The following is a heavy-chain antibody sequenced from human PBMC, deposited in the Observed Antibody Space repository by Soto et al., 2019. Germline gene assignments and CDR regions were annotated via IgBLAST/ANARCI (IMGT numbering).Heavy chain of an antibody. CDR3: AKDPSLRPLGYCSGGSCYLFGY. CDR1: GFTFSSYA. V-gene: IGHV3-23*01. CDR2: ISGSGGST. Sequence: GGSLRLSCAASGFTFSSYAMSWVRQAPGKGLEWVSAISGSGGSTYYADSVKGRFTISRDNSKNTLYLQMNSLRAEDTAVYYCAKDPSLRPLGYCSGGSCYLFGYWGQGTLVTVSS. J-gene: IGHJ4*02. D-gene: IGHD2-15*01.